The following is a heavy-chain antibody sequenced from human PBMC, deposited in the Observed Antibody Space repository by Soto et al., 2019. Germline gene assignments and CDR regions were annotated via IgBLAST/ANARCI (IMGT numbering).Heavy chain of an antibody. V-gene: IGHV3-23*01. CDR2: ISGRGRST. D-gene: IGHD6-19*01. Sequence: GGSLRLSCAASGFTFSDYAMSWVRQAPGKGLEWVSTISGRGRSTYYADSVKGRFTISRDNSKNTLYLQMNSLRAGDTAVYYCARSGAVAGNDYWGQGALVTVSS. J-gene: IGHJ4*02. CDR1: GFTFSDYA. CDR3: ARSGAVAGNDY.